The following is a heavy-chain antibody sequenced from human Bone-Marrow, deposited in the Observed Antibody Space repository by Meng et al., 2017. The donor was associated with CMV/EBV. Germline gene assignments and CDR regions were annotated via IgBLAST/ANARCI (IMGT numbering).Heavy chain of an antibody. CDR3: ARDPPLLEYGPPFDL. D-gene: IGHD4-17*01. V-gene: IGHV1-18*01. J-gene: IGHJ2*01. CDR1: GSTFATYV. CDR2: ISAYNGNT. Sequence: HVQRVQSGAVVKKPGASVKVSCTASGSTFATYVISGVRQAPGQGLEWMGWISAYNGNTTYAQKLQGRVTMTTDTSTSTAYMELRSLRSDDTAVYYCARDPPLLEYGPPFDLWGRGTLVTVSS.